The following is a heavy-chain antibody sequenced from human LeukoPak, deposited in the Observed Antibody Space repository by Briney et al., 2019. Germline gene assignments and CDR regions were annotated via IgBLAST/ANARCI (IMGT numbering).Heavy chain of an antibody. V-gene: IGHV3-48*01. CDR2: ISSSSSII. D-gene: IGHD4-23*01. J-gene: IGHJ4*02. CDR3: ARVSGVTPRY. CDR1: GFTLSSYS. Sequence: GGSLRLSCAASGFTLSSYSMNWVRQAPGKGLEWVSYISSSSSIIYYTDFLKGRFTISRDNAKNTLYLQMNSLRAEDTAVYYCARVSGVTPRYWGQGTLVIVSS.